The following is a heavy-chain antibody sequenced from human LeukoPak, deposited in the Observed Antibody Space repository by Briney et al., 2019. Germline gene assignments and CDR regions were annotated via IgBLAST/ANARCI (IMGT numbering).Heavy chain of an antibody. D-gene: IGHD2/OR15-2a*01. CDR1: GFTFSTYS. V-gene: IGHV3-21*01. CDR2: ISGTSSHI. Sequence: GGSLRLSCAASGFTFSTYSMNWVRQAPGKGLEWVSIISGTSSHIFDADSVKGRFTISRDNAKNSLYLQMNSLRAEDTAVYYCARSVIVADTTRGFDYWGQGILVTVSS. CDR3: ARSVIVADTTRGFDY. J-gene: IGHJ4*02.